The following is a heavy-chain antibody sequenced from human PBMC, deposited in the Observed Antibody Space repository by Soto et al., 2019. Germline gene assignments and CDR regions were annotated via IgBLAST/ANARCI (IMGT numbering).Heavy chain of an antibody. V-gene: IGHV4-30-4*01. CDR3: ARYGSGECNRGSCYSPFDY. J-gene: IGHJ4*02. CDR1: GRSISSVNYY. CDR2: IYYSGST. Sequence: QVQLQESGPGLVKPSQTLSLTCTVSGRSISSVNYYWSWIRQPPGKGLEWIGYIYYSGSTYYNPSXXSRVTISVDTYXXXFXXKLSSVTAADTAVYYCARYGSGECNRGSCYSPFDYWGQGTLVTVSS. D-gene: IGHD2-15*01.